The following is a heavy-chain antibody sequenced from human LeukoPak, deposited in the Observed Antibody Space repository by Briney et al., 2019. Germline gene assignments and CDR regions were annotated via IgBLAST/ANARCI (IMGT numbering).Heavy chain of an antibody. D-gene: IGHD4-17*01. CDR3: AKAGYGDYLNNWFDP. J-gene: IGHJ5*02. CDR1: GFTFSSYA. Sequence: GGSLRLXCAASGFTFSSYAMSWVRQAPGKGLEWVSAISGSGGSTYYADSVKGRFTISRDNSRNTLYLQMNSLRAEDTAVYYCAKAGYGDYLNNWFDPWGQGTLVTVSS. CDR2: ISGSGGST. V-gene: IGHV3-23*01.